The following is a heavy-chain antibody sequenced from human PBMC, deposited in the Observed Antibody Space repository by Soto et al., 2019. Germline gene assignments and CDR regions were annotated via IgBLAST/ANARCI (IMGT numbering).Heavy chain of an antibody. J-gene: IGHJ4*02. CDR2: IRSSDSII. Sequence: GVSRRLSXAASGFTFRGYYMSWVRQAPGKGMEWVSYIRSSDSIIYYADSVKGRFTISRDNAKNSLYLQMSSLRAEDTAVYYCARDLGYYDSRGYFDYWGQGPLVTVSS. CDR3: ARDLGYYDSRGYFDY. D-gene: IGHD3-22*01. V-gene: IGHV3-11*01. CDR1: GFTFRGYY.